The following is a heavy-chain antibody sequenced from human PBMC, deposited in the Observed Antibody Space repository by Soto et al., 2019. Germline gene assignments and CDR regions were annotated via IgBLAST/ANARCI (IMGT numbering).Heavy chain of an antibody. CDR2: ISSGGRTT. CDR1: VPSFSSYS. J-gene: IGHJ4*02. D-gene: IGHD3-16*01. CDR3: ARDASGASYFDC. Sequence: GPLRLSCLFSVPSFSSYSMNWVRQAPGKGLEWVSYISSGGRTTYYADSVKGRFTSSRDNAKNSLYLQINSLRDEDTAVYYCARDASGASYFDCWGQGTLVTV. V-gene: IGHV3-48*02.